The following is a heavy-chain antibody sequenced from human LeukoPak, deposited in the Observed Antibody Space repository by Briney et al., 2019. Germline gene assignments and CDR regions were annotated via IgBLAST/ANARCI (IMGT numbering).Heavy chain of an antibody. J-gene: IGHJ4*02. D-gene: IGHD3-10*01. Sequence: GGSLRLSCAASRFTFSSYGMHWVRQAPGKGLEWVAFIRYDGSNKYYADSVKGRFTISRDNSKNTLYLQMNSLRAEDTAVYYCAKAMVRGIDYWGQGTLVTVSS. CDR2: IRYDGSNK. CDR1: RFTFSSYG. V-gene: IGHV3-30*02. CDR3: AKAMVRGIDY.